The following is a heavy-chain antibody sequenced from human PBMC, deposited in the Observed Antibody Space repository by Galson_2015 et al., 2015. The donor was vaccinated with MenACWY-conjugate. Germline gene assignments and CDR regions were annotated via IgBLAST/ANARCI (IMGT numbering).Heavy chain of an antibody. Sequence: IYYADSLKGRFTISRDNAKNTLYLQMNSLRAEDTAVYYCARLGGNYRTTSHFDYWGQGTLVTVSS. CDR2: I. J-gene: IGHJ4*02. CDR3: ARLGGNYRTTSHFDY. V-gene: IGHV3-21*01. D-gene: IGHD1-26*01.